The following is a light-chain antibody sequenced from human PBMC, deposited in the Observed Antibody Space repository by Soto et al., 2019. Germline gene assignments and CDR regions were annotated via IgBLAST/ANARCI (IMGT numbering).Light chain of an antibody. Sequence: SYELTQPPSVSVAPGQTARITCGGNNIGSKSVNWYQHKPGQAPMVVVYDDRDRPSGIPERFSGSNSGNTAALTISRVEAGDEADYYCQLWDSNSNHVVFGGGTKVTV. CDR3: QLWDSNSNHVV. J-gene: IGLJ2*01. V-gene: IGLV3-21*02. CDR1: NIGSKS. CDR2: DDR.